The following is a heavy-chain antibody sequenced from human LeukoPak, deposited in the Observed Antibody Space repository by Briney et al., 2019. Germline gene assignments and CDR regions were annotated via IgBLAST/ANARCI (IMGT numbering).Heavy chain of an antibody. CDR3: AKDIAARFYFDY. CDR1: GFTLNNYW. V-gene: IGHV3-7*03. Sequence: GGSLRLSCAASGFTLNNYWMGWVRQAPGRGLEWVANINQDGSEKYYVDSVKGRFTISRDNAKNSLYLQMNSLRAEDTAVYYCAKDIAARFYFDYWGQGTLVTVSS. CDR2: INQDGSEK. D-gene: IGHD6-6*01. J-gene: IGHJ4*02.